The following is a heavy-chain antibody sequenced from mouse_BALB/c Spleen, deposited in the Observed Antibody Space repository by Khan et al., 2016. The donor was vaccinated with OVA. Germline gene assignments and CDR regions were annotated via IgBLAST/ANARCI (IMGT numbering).Heavy chain of an antibody. V-gene: IGHV1S29*02. CDR1: GYTFTDYN. J-gene: IGHJ3*01. D-gene: IGHD1-2*01. Sequence: EVQLQESGPELVKPGASVKISCKASGYTFTDYNMDWVKQSHGKSLEWIGYIYPNSGGTGYNQKFKTKATLTVDISSSTAYMQLSSLTSEDSAVDYCTRSGYGSFAFWCQGTLVTVS. CDR2: IYPNSGGT. CDR3: TRSGYGSFAF.